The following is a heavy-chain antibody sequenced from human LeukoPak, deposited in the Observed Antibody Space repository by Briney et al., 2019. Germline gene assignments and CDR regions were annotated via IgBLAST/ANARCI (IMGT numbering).Heavy chain of an antibody. CDR3: ARGGFDGDYYFDY. Sequence: GRSLRLSCAASGFTFINYAIHWVRQAPGKGLEWVAVISNDGSNKYYADSVKGRFTISRDNSKNTLYLQMDSLRAEDTAVYYCARGGFDGDYYFDYWGRGTLVTVSS. D-gene: IGHD4-17*01. J-gene: IGHJ4*02. CDR2: ISNDGSNK. V-gene: IGHV3-30-3*01. CDR1: GFTFINYA.